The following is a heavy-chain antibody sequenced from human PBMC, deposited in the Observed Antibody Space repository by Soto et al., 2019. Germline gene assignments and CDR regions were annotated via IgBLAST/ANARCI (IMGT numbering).Heavy chain of an antibody. CDR1: GGSFSGYY. CDR3: ARGSSSWYVQTGYYFDY. D-gene: IGHD6-13*01. J-gene: IGHJ4*02. Sequence: PSETLSLTCAVYGGSFSGYYWSWIRQPPGKGLEWIGEINHSGSTNYNPSLKSRVTISVDTSKNQFSLKLSSVTAADTAVYYCARGSSSWYVQTGYYFDYWGQGTLVTVSS. CDR2: INHSGST. V-gene: IGHV4-34*01.